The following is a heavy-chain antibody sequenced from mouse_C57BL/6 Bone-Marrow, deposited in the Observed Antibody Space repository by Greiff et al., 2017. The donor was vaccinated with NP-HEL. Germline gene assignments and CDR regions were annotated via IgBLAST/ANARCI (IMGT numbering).Heavy chain of an antibody. CDR1: GYTFTDYE. V-gene: IGHV1-15*01. J-gene: IGHJ3*01. D-gene: IGHD1-1*01. CDR3: TSSRYNGSSPWFAY. CDR2: IDPETGGT. Sequence: QVQLQQSGAELVRPGASVTLSCKASGYTFTDYEMHWVKQTPVHGLEWIGAIDPETGGTAYNQKFKGKAILTADKSSSTAYMELRSLTSEDSAVYYCTSSRYNGSSPWFAYWGQGTLVTVSA.